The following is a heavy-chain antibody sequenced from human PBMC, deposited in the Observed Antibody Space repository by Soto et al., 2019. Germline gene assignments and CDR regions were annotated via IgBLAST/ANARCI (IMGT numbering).Heavy chain of an antibody. CDR1: GGSISSGGYY. CDR2: IYYSGST. J-gene: IGHJ6*02. D-gene: IGHD3-22*01. V-gene: IGHV4-31*03. CDR3: ARDSVAYDSSAGRNYYGMDV. Sequence: PSETLSLTCTVSGGSISSGGYYWSWIRQHPGKGLEWIRYIYYSGSTYYNPSLKSRVTISVDTSKNQFSLKLSSVTAADTAVYYCARDSVAYDSSAGRNYYGMDVWGQGTTVTVSS.